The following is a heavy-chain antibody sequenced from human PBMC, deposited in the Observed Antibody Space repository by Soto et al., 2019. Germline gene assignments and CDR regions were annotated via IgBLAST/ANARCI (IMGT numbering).Heavy chain of an antibody. J-gene: IGHJ6*02. Sequence: SETLSLTCTVSGGSISSYYWSWIRQPPGKGLEWIGYIYYSGSTNYNPSLKSRVTMSVDTSKNQFSLKLSSVTAVDTAVYYCARNGGGFLAYMDVWGQGTTVT. CDR1: GGSISSYY. D-gene: IGHD3-16*01. V-gene: IGHV4-59*12. CDR2: IYYSGST. CDR3: ARNGGGFLAYMDV.